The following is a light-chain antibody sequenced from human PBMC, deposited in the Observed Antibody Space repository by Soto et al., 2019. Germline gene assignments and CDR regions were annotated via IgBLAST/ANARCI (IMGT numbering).Light chain of an antibody. J-gene: IGKJ1*01. CDR1: QSISSW. Sequence: DIQMTQFPSTLSSSVGDRVTITCRASQSISSWLAWYQQKPGKAPKLLIYKASSLESGLTSRFSGSGSGTESTLTISSLQPDDFATYYCQQYKSYWTFGQGTKVEIK. V-gene: IGKV1-5*03. CDR3: QQYKSYWT. CDR2: KAS.